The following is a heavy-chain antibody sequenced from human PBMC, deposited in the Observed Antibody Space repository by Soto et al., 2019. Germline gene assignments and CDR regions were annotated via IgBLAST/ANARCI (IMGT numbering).Heavy chain of an antibody. D-gene: IGHD4-17*01. CDR1: GGSISSGGYY. J-gene: IGHJ5*02. V-gene: IGHV4-31*11. CDR3: ARVSDYGGNSDP. CDR2: IYYSGST. Sequence: SETLSLTCAVSGGSISSGGYYWSWIRQHPGKGLEWIGYIYYSGSTYYNPSLKSRVTISVDTSKNQFSLKLSSVTAADTAVYYCARVSDYGGNSDPWGQGTLVTVSS.